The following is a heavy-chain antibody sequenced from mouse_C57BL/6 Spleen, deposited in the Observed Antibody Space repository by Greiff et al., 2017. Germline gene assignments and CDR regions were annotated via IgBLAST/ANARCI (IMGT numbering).Heavy chain of an antibody. CDR3: TEWDVQYYFDY. V-gene: IGHV1-15*01. J-gene: IGHJ2*01. CDR1: GYTFTDYE. Sequence: HVQLQQSGAELVRPGASVTLSCKASGYTFTDYEMHWVKQTPVHGLEWIGAIDPETGGTAYNQKFKGKAILTADKSSSTAYMELRSLTSEDSAVYYCTEWDVQYYFDYWGQGTTLTVSS. CDR2: IDPETGGT. D-gene: IGHD4-1*01.